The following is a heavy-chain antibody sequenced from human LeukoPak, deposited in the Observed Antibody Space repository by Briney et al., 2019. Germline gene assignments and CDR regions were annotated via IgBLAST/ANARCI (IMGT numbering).Heavy chain of an antibody. Sequence: ASVKVSCKASGGTFSSYAISWVRQAPGQGLEWMGRIIPIFGIANYAQKFQGRVTITADKSTSTAYMELSSLRSEDTAVYYCARDGGDGYKRVYYLDYWGQGTLVTVSS. CDR2: IIPIFGIA. J-gene: IGHJ4*02. V-gene: IGHV1-69*04. CDR3: ARDGGDGYKRVYYLDY. D-gene: IGHD5-24*01. CDR1: GGTFSSYA.